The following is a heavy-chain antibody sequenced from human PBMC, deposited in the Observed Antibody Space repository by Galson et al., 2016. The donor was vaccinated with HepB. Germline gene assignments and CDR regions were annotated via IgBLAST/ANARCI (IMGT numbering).Heavy chain of an antibody. Sequence: KVSCQASGYTFTNYAIHWVRQAPGPRLEWMGWINPGNGDTKYSQKFQGRVTITRDPSARTAYMELSGLRSEDTAMYYCARDAGYRDYDYWGQGTLVTVSS. V-gene: IGHV1-3*01. CDR1: GYTFTNYA. CDR3: ARDAGYRDYDY. J-gene: IGHJ4*02. D-gene: IGHD6-13*01. CDR2: INPGNGDT.